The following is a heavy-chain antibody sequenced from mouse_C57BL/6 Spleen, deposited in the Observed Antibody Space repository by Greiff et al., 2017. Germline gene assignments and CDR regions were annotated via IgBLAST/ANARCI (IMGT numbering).Heavy chain of an antibody. J-gene: IGHJ2*01. Sequence: QVQLQQPGAELVKPGASVKLSCTASGYTFTSYWMHWVKQRPGRGLEWIGRIDPNSGGTKYNEKFKSKATLTVDKPSSTAYMQLSSLTSEDSAVYDGARRRVVSDYFGYWGQGTTLTVSS. CDR2: IDPNSGGT. V-gene: IGHV1-72*01. CDR1: GYTFTSYW. CDR3: ARRRVVSDYFGY. D-gene: IGHD1-1*02.